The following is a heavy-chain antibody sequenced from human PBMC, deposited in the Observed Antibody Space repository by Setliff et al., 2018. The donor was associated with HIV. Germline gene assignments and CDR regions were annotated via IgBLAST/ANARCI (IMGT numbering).Heavy chain of an antibody. J-gene: IGHJ4*02. CDR2: INAANGNT. CDR1: GYTFTRNI. Sequence: ASVKVSCKASGYTFTRNIVHWVRQAPGQRLEWMGWINAANGNTKYSQKFQGRVTITRDTSASTAYMELSSLRSEDTAVYYCARARFLEWLPDYWGQGTLVTVSS. D-gene: IGHD3-3*01. CDR3: ARARFLEWLPDY. V-gene: IGHV1-3*01.